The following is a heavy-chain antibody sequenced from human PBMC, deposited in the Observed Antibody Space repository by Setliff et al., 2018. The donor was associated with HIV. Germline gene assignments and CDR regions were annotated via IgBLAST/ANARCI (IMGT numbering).Heavy chain of an antibody. CDR1: GFTFSSYE. CDR2: ISSRGDTI. J-gene: IGHJ4*02. V-gene: IGHV3-48*03. CDR3: AREGITGTTLHPY. Sequence: PGGSLRLSCAASGFTFSSYEFNWVRQAPGKGLEWVSYISSRGDTIYDADSVKGRFTISRDNAKSSLYLQMNSLRAEDTAIYYCAREGITGTTLHPYWGQGTLVTVSS. D-gene: IGHD1-7*01.